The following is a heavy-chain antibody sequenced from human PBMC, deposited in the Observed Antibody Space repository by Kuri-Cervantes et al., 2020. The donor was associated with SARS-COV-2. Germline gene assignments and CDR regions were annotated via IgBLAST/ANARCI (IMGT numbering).Heavy chain of an antibody. V-gene: IGHV4-30-4*08. D-gene: IGHD3-3*01. CDR1: DASLGSGDYY. CDR3: ARDITIFGVVTENWFDP. Sequence: SETLSLTCTVSDASLGSGDYYWSWIRQPPGNGLEWIGYIYYSGSTYYNPSLKSRVTISVDTSKNQFSLKLSSVTAADTAVYYCARDITIFGVVTENWFDPWGQGTLVTVSS. J-gene: IGHJ5*02. CDR2: IYYSGST.